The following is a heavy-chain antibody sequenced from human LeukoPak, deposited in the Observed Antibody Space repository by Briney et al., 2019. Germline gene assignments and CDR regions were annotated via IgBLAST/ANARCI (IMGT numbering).Heavy chain of an antibody. Sequence: GGSLRLSCAASGFTFRKYWMTWFRQAPGKGLEGVANIKQDESEKYYGDSVKGRFTVSRDNAKNSLYLQMNSLRAEDTAVYYCARDKEEMVRAPYAFGIWGQGTMVTVSS. J-gene: IGHJ3*02. CDR1: GFTFRKYW. V-gene: IGHV3-7*01. CDR3: ARDKEEMVRAPYAFGI. CDR2: IKQDESEK. D-gene: IGHD3-10*01.